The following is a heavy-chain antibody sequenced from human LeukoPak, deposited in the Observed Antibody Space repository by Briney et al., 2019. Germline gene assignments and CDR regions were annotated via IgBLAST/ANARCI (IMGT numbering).Heavy chain of an antibody. CDR3: TRDQEGSDY. CDR2: ITSSSSAK. V-gene: IGHV3-48*01. CDR1: GFTFSTYS. Sequence: SGGSLRLSCVASGFTFSTYSMNWVRQAPGKGLEWVSYITSSSSAKYYADSVKGRFTISRDNAENSLYLQMSSLRAEDTAVYYCTRDQEGSDYWGQGTLVTVSS. J-gene: IGHJ4*02.